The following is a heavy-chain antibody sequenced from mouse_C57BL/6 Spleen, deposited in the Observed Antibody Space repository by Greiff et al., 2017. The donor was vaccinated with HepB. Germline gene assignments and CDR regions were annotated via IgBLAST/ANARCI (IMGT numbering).Heavy chain of an antibody. Sequence: QVQLQQSGAELVRPGASVTLSCKASGYTFTDYEMHWVKQTPVHGLEWIGAIDPETGGTAYNQKFKGKAILTADKSSSTAYMELRSLTSEDSAVYYCTKMGIYYGNYVGYWGQGTTLTVSS. J-gene: IGHJ2*01. D-gene: IGHD2-1*01. CDR1: GYTFTDYE. V-gene: IGHV1-15*01. CDR2: IDPETGGT. CDR3: TKMGIYYGNYVGY.